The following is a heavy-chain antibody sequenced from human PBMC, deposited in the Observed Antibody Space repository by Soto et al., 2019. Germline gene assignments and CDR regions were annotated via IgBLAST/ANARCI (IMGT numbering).Heavy chain of an antibody. J-gene: IGHJ6*02. D-gene: IGHD3-16*01. Sequence: PSEPLSLTCSVSGGSSSSSYYWGWIRQPPGKGLEWIGSIYYSGSTYYNPSLKSRVTISVDTSKNQFSLKLSSVTAADTAVYYCARRLGGGETRDYYYYYGMDGWGQGTTVTVAS. V-gene: IGHV4-39*01. CDR3: ARRLGGGETRDYYYYYGMDG. CDR1: GGSSSSSYY. CDR2: IYYSGST.